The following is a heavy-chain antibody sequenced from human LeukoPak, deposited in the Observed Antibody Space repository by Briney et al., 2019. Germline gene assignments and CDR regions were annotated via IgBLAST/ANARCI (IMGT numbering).Heavy chain of an antibody. V-gene: IGHV3-48*03. CDR1: GFTFSSYE. D-gene: IGHD1-26*01. Sequence: GGSLRLSCAASGFTFSSYEMNWVRQAPGKGLEWVSYISSSSSTIYYADSVKGRFTISRDNAKNSLYLQMNSLRAEDTAVYYCARAVGATPLDYWGQGTLVTVSS. J-gene: IGHJ4*02. CDR3: ARAVGATPLDY. CDR2: ISSSSSTI.